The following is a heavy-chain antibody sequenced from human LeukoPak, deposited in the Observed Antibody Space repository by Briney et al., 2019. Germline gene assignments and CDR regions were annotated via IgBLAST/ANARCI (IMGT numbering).Heavy chain of an antibody. Sequence: PGGSLRLSCAASGFTFSTYWMNWVRQVPGKGLEWVANIKHDGSEKYYVDSVKGRFTISRDNAKNSLYLQMNSLRAEDTAVYYCARDLGAAAVDYWGQGTLVTVSS. CDR3: ARDLGAAAVDY. J-gene: IGHJ4*02. CDR2: IKHDGSEK. V-gene: IGHV3-7*01. D-gene: IGHD6-13*01. CDR1: GFTFSTYW.